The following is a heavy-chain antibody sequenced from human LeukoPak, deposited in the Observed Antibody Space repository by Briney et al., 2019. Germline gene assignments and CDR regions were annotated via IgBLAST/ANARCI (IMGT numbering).Heavy chain of an antibody. CDR3: AREKNQWLVRGGFDY. Sequence: SETLSLTCTVSGGSISSSSYYWGWIRQPPGKGLEWIGSIYYSGSTYYNLSLKSRVTISVDTSKNQFSLKLSSATAADTAVYYCAREKNQWLVRGGFDYWGQGTLVTVSS. J-gene: IGHJ4*02. V-gene: IGHV4-39*07. CDR2: IYYSGST. CDR1: GGSISSSSYY. D-gene: IGHD6-19*01.